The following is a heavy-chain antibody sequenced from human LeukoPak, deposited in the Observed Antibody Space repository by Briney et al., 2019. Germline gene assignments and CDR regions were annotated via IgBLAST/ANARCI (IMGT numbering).Heavy chain of an antibody. V-gene: IGHV3-7*01. D-gene: IGHD5-18*01. CDR1: GFTFSNFG. CDR2: IKQDGSEK. CDR3: ARDRRVQLWSPAGFDY. J-gene: IGHJ4*02. Sequence: GGSLRLSCAASGFTFSNFGMSWVRQAPGKGLEWVANIKQDGSEKYYVDSMEGRFTISRDNAKNSLYLQMNSLRAEDTAVYYCARDRRVQLWSPAGFDYWGQGTLVTVSS.